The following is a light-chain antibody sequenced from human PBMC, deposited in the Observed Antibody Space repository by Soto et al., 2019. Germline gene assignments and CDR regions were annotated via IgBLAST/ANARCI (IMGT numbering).Light chain of an antibody. CDR2: GAS. J-gene: IGKJ4*01. V-gene: IGKV3-20*01. CDR3: QQYGSSPLT. CDR1: QSVSSSY. Sequence: ESVFLGCRRIISMSPGERATLSCRASQSVSSSYLAWYQQKPGQAPRLLIYGASSRATGIPDRFSGSGSGTDFTLTISRLEPEDFAVYYCQQYGSSPLTFGGGTKVDIK.